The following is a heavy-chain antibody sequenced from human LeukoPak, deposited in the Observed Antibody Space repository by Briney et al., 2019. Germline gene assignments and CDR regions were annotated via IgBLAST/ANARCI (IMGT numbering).Heavy chain of an antibody. V-gene: IGHV3-11*04. CDR2: ISSGGSTI. D-gene: IGHD5-24*01. Sequence: SGGSLRLSCAASGFTFSDYYMSWIRQAPGKGLEWVSYISSGGSTIYYADSVKGRFTISRDNSKNTLYLQMNSLRAEDTAVYYCARVRWLQLRGPFDYWGQGTLVTVSS. CDR1: GFTFSDYY. CDR3: ARVRWLQLRGPFDY. J-gene: IGHJ4*02.